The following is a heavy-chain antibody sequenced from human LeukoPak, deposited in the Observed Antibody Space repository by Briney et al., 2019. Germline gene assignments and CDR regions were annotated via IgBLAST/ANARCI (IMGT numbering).Heavy chain of an antibody. CDR1: GGTFHSFA. J-gene: IGHJ1*01. CDR3: ARMKYFDTTGYSHAEYFQH. CDR2: IIPLLGTP. Sequence: SVKVSCKASGGTFHSFAISWVRQAPGQGLEWVGRIIPLLGTPDYAQKFQGRVTITSDKYTGTAYMELSSLRSEDTAMYYCARMKYFDTTGYSHAEYFQHWGQGTLVIVSS. D-gene: IGHD3-22*01. V-gene: IGHV1-69*04.